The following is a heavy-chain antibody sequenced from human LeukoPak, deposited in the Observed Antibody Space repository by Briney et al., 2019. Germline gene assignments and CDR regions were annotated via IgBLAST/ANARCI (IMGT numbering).Heavy chain of an antibody. CDR2: INPSGGST. V-gene: IGHV1-46*01. J-gene: IGHJ4*02. CDR3: ARGGYDSSGYYRD. Sequence: ASVKVSCKASGYTFTSYYMHWVRQAPGQGLEWMGIINPSGGSTNYAQKFQGRVTITADESTSTAYMELSSLRSEDTAVYYCARGGYDSSGYYRDWGQGTLVTVSS. D-gene: IGHD3-22*01. CDR1: GYTFTSYY.